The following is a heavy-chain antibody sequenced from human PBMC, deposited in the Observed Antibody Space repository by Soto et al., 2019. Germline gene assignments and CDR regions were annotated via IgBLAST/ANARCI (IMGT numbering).Heavy chain of an antibody. CDR3: ARSPAPLDYSNYKPPFDP. CDR1: GYTFTSYD. Sequence: QVQLVQSGAEVKKPGASVKVSCKASGYTFTSYDINWVRQATGQGLELMGWMNPNSGNTGYAQKFKGRVTMSRNTSIRTAYMELSSLRSEDTPVYYCARSPAPLDYSNYKPPFDPWGQGTLVTVSS. CDR2: MNPNSGNT. J-gene: IGHJ5*02. D-gene: IGHD4-4*01. V-gene: IGHV1-8*01.